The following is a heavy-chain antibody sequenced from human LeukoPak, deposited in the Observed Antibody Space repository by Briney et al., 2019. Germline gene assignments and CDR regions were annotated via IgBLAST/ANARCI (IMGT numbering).Heavy chain of an antibody. CDR1: GFTFSAYD. CDR2: LWDDGSRK. CDR3: AKGLKYCSGGSCSLYMDV. J-gene: IGHJ6*03. V-gene: IGHV3-33*06. D-gene: IGHD2-15*01. Sequence: GSLRLSCAASGFTFSAYDKHWVRQAPGKGLEWVAVLWDDGSRKYSADSVRGRFTISRGNSKNTLYLQVNSLRAEDTAVYYCAKGLKYCSGGSCSLYMDVWGKGTTVTVSS.